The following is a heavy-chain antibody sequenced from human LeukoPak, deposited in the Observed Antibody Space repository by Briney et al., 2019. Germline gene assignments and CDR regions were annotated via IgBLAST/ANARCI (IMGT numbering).Heavy chain of an antibody. D-gene: IGHD3-22*01. Sequence: ETLSLTCTVSGGSISSYYWSWIRQPPGKGLEWMGIIYPGDSDTRYSPSFQGQVTISADKYISTAYLQWSSLKASDTAMFYCARQPDSSGSPLYWGQGTLVSVSS. CDR2: IYPGDSDT. CDR3: ARQPDSSGSPLY. J-gene: IGHJ4*02. V-gene: IGHV5-51*01. CDR1: GGSISSYY.